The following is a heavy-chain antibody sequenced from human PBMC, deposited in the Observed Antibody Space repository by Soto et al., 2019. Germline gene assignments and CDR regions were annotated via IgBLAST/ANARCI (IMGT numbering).Heavy chain of an antibody. V-gene: IGHV3-23*01. CDR1: GFTFSSYA. D-gene: IGHD5-18*01. CDR2: ISGSGGST. CDR3: ARDRPLGVHTYVCDY. Sequence: GGSLRLSCAASGFTFSSYALSWVRQAPGKGLEWVSAISGSGGSTYYADSVKGRFTISRRNSKNTLYLQMNSLRDEDTAVYYCARDRPLGVHTYVCDYWGQGTLVTVSS. J-gene: IGHJ4*02.